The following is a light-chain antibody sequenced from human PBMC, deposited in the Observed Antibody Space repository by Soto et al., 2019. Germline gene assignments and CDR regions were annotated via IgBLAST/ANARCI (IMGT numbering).Light chain of an antibody. CDR3: SSYTSSSPLYV. J-gene: IGLJ1*01. CDR1: SNDVGGYKY. V-gene: IGLV2-14*01. CDR2: DVS. Sequence: QSALTQPASVSGSPGQSITISCTGTSNDVGGYKYVSCYQQHPGKAPKLMIYDVSNRPSGVSNRFSGSKSGNTASLTISGLKAADESDYYCSSYTSSSPLYVFGTGTKVTVL.